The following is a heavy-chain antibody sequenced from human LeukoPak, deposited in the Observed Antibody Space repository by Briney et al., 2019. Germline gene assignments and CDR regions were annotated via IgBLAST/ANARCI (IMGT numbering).Heavy chain of an antibody. CDR1: RGSLSSYY. D-gene: IGHD1-26*01. CDR3: ARFVGGSYYVDY. CDR2: IYYSVST. J-gene: IGHJ4*02. Sequence: PSETLSLTRTVSRGSLSSYYRSWIRQPPGPRVGWCRYIYYSVSTNYNPSLKSRVTIAVDTSKNQFSLKLSSVTAADTAVYYCARFVGGSYYVDYWGQGTLVTVSS. V-gene: IGHV4-59*01.